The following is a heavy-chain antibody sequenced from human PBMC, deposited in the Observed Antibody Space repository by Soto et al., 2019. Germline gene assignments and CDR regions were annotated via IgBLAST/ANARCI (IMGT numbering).Heavy chain of an antibody. J-gene: IGHJ3*02. CDR1: GGTFSSYA. D-gene: IGHD4-17*01. V-gene: IGHV1-69*13. CDR2: IIPIFGTA. CDR3: ARINYGDYGSRGAFDI. Sequence: GASVKVSCKASGGTFSSYAISWVRQAPGQGLEWMGGIIPIFGTANYAQKFQGRVTITADESTSTAYMELSSLRSEDTAVYYCARINYGDYGSRGAFDIWGQGTMVTVS.